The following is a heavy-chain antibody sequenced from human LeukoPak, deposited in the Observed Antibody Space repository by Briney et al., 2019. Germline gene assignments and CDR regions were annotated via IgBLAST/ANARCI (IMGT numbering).Heavy chain of an antibody. CDR1: GFTFSSYS. D-gene: IGHD2-2*01. CDR3: ARALRGPVVPAAKGAFDI. CDR2: ISSSSSTI. J-gene: IGHJ3*02. V-gene: IGHV3-48*04. Sequence: GGSLRLSCAASGFTFSSYSMNWVRQAPGKGVEWVSYISSSSSTIYYADSVKGRFTISRDNAKNSLYLQMNSLRAEDTAVYYCARALRGPVVPAAKGAFDIWGQGTMVTVSS.